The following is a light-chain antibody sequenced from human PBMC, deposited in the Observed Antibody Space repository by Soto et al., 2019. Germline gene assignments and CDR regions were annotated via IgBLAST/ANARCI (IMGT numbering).Light chain of an antibody. J-gene: IGKJ1*01. V-gene: IGKV1-5*01. CDR3: QQYNSYSRT. CDR1: QSISSL. Sequence: DIQMTQSPSTLSASVGDRVTITCRASQSISSLLAWYQQKPGKAPKLLIYDASSLESGVPSRFSGSGSGTEFTLTISSLQPDEFATYYCQQYNSYSRTFGQGTKVDIK. CDR2: DAS.